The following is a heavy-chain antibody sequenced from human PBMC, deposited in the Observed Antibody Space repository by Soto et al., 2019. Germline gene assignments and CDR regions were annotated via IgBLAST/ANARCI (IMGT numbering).Heavy chain of an antibody. CDR3: ARAHYEDIWGSYRTNWFAP. CDR1: GYTFTSYG. D-gene: IGHD3-16*02. V-gene: IGHV1-18*01. CDR2: ISAYNGNT. Sequence: ASVKVSCKASGYTFTSYGISWVRQAPGQGLEWMGRISAYNGNTNYAQKLQGRVTMTTDTSTSTAYMELRSRRSDDTAVYYCARAHYEDIWGSYRTNWFAPWGQGTLVTVSS. J-gene: IGHJ5*02.